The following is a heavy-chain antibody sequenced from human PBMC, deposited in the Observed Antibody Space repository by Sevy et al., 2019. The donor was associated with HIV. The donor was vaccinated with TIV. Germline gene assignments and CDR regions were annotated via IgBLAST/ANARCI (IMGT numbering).Heavy chain of an antibody. Sequence: GGSLRLSCAASGFTFDDYGMSWVRQAPGKGLEWVSGINWNGGSISYADPVRGRFTISRDNAKNSLYLQMNSRRAEDTAFYYCARSGDDSSGFYYWWFDPWGQGTLVTVSS. CDR2: INWNGGSI. D-gene: IGHD3-22*01. J-gene: IGHJ5*02. V-gene: IGHV3-20*04. CDR1: GFTFDDYG. CDR3: ARSGDDSSGFYYWWFDP.